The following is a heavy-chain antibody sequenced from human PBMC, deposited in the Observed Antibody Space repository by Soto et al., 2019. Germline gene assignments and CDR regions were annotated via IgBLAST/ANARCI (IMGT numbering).Heavy chain of an antibody. V-gene: IGHV3-74*01. D-gene: IGHD1-26*01. Sequence: PGGSLRLSCAASGFTFSTYWMHWVRQAPGKGLVWVSRINSDGSRTNYADSVKGRFTISRDNAMNTLYLQMNSLRAEDTAVFYCEKEAPGSYTVSAPGGQGTLVPVSS. J-gene: IGHJ5*02. CDR2: INSDGSRT. CDR1: GFTFSTYW. CDR3: EKEAPGSYTVSAP.